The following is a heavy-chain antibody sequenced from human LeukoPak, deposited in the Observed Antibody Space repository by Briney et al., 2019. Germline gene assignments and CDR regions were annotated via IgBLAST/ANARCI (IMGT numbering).Heavy chain of an antibody. J-gene: IGHJ6*02. V-gene: IGHV3-73*01. CDR2: IRSKANSYAT. CDR3: TRRPMDSSSSLGDYYYGMDV. D-gene: IGHD6-6*01. Sequence: PGGSLKLSCAAFGFTFSGSAMHWVRQASGKGLEWVGRIRSKANSYATAYAASVKGRFTISRDDSKNTAYLQMNSLKTEDTAVYYCTRRPMDSSSSLGDYYYGMDVWGQGTTVTVSS. CDR1: GFTFSGSA.